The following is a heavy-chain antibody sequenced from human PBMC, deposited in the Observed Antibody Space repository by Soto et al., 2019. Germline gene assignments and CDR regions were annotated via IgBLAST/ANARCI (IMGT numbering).Heavy chain of an antibody. CDR1: GFTFGDYA. Sequence: GGSLRLSCTASGFTFGDYAMSWFRQSPGKGLEWVGFIRSKAYGGTTEYAASVKGRFTISRDDSKSIAYLQMNSLKTEDTAVYYCTRAGIAVAGPIDYWGQGTLVTVSS. D-gene: IGHD6-19*01. V-gene: IGHV3-49*03. CDR3: TRAGIAVAGPIDY. CDR2: IRSKAYGGTT. J-gene: IGHJ4*02.